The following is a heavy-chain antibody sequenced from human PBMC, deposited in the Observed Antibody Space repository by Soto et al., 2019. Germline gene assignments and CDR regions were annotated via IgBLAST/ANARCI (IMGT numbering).Heavy chain of an antibody. D-gene: IGHD2-15*01. V-gene: IGHV1-58*02. CDR3: ARVGCSGGSCYGPHYYYYYGMDV. Sequence: SVKVSCKTSGFTFTSSAIQWVRQARGQRLEWIGWIVVGSDNTNYAQKFQERVTITRDLSTSTAYMELSSLRSEDTAVYYCARVGCSGGSCYGPHYYYYYGMDVWGQGTTVTVSS. CDR1: GFTFTSSA. CDR2: IVVGSDNT. J-gene: IGHJ6*02.